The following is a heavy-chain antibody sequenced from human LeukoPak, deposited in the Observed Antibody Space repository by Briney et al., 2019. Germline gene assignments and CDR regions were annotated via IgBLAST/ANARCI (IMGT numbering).Heavy chain of an antibody. V-gene: IGHV4-61*02. CDR2: IYTSGST. Sequence: SETLSLTCTVSGGSISSGSYYWSWIRQPAGKGLEWIGRIYTSGSTNYNPPLKSRVTISVDTSKNQFSLKLSSVTAADTAVYYCARRDGYNLIHWGQGTLVTVSS. CDR1: GGSISSGSYY. J-gene: IGHJ4*02. D-gene: IGHD5-24*01. CDR3: ARRDGYNLIH.